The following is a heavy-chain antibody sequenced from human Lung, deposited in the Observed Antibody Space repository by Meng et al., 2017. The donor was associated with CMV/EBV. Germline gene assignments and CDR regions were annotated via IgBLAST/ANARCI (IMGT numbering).Heavy chain of an antibody. CDR1: GYTFTSYD. J-gene: IGHJ4*02. CDR2: MNPNSGNT. CDR3: ARGSSSYFDY. Sequence: ASXXVSCKASGYTFTSYDINWVRQATGQGLEWMGWMNPNSGNTGYAQKFQGRVTITRNTSISTAYMELSSLRSEDTAVYYCARGSSSYFDYWGQGNRVTVAS. D-gene: IGHD6-13*01. V-gene: IGHV1-8*03.